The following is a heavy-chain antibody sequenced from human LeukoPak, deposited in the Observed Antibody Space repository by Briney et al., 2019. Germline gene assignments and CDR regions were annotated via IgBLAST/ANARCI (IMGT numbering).Heavy chain of an antibody. CDR1: GYTFTSYD. CDR3: ARVRYYYDRSGYYFPDY. D-gene: IGHD3-22*01. J-gene: IGHJ4*02. CDR2: MNPNSGNT. Sequence: ASVKVSCKASGYTFTSYDINWVRQATGRGLEWMGWMNPNSGNTGYAQKFQGRVTMTRNTSISTAYMELSSLRSEDTAVYYCARVRYYYDRSGYYFPDYWGQGTLVTVSS. V-gene: IGHV1-8*01.